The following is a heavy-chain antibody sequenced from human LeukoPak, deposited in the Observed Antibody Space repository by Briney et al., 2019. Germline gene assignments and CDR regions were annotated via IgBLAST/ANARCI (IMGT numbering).Heavy chain of an antibody. CDR2: ISYDGSNK. Sequence: GGSLRLSCAASGFTFGSYAMHWVRQAPGKGLEWVAVISYDGSNKYYADSVKGRFTISRDNSKNTLYLQMNSLRTEDTAVYSCAKSSWCSGGSCYSGLRYWGQGTLVTVSS. CDR3: AKSSWCSGGSCYSGLRY. D-gene: IGHD2-15*01. V-gene: IGHV3-30*18. J-gene: IGHJ4*02. CDR1: GFTFGSYA.